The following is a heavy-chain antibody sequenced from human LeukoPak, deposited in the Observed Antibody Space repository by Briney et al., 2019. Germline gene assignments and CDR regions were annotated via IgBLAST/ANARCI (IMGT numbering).Heavy chain of an antibody. CDR3: ARGRWGYCSSTSCYAPFDY. Sequence: SETLSLTCAVYGGSFSGYYWSWIRQPPGKGLEWLGEINHSGSTNYNPSLKSRVTISVDTSKNQFSLKLSSVTAADTAVYYCARGRWGYCSSTSCYAPFDYWGQGTLVTVSS. V-gene: IGHV4-34*01. CDR1: GGSFSGYY. D-gene: IGHD2-2*01. CDR2: INHSGST. J-gene: IGHJ4*02.